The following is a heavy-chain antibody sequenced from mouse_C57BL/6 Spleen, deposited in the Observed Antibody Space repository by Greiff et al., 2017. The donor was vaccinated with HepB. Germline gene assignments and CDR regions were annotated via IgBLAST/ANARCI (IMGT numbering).Heavy chain of an antibody. D-gene: IGHD2-1*01. CDR2: IDPENGDT. V-gene: IGHV14-4*01. J-gene: IGHJ2*01. CDR1: GFNIKDDY. CDR3: TTGDMGNGYY. Sequence: EVQLQQSGAELVRPGASVKLSCTASGFNIKDDYMHWVKQRPEQGLEWIGWIDPENGDTEYASKFQGKATITADTSSNTAYLQLSSLTSEDTADYYCTTGDMGNGYYWGQGTTLTVSS.